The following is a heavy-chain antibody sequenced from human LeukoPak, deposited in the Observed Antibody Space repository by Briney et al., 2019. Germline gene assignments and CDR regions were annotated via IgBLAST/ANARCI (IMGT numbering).Heavy chain of an antibody. CDR2: ISGSGGST. CDR1: GFTFSSYA. Sequence: PGGSLRLSCAASGFTFSSYAMSWVRQAPGKGLEWVSAISGSGGSTYYADSVKGRFTISRDNSKNTLYLQMNSLGAEDTAVYYCAKESDCGGDCYSINFDYWGQGTLVTVSS. V-gene: IGHV3-23*01. D-gene: IGHD2-21*02. J-gene: IGHJ4*02. CDR3: AKESDCGGDCYSINFDY.